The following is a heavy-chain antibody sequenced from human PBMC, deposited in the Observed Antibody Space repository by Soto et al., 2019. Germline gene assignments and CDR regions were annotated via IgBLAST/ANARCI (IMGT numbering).Heavy chain of an antibody. D-gene: IGHD1-1*01. V-gene: IGHV3-66*01. CDR3: ARGYWVEGYGAGTYFDY. J-gene: IGHJ4*02. CDR2: IYSGSTT. Sequence: EVLLVQAGGGLVQPGGSLRLSCAPSGLSVTSNYMAWVRQAPGKGLEWVSVIYSGSTTHHADSVKGRFTNSRDSSSNTLYLQMSSRRVEDTALYYCARGYWVEGYGAGTYFDYVGQGTLVTVSS. CDR1: GLSVTSNY.